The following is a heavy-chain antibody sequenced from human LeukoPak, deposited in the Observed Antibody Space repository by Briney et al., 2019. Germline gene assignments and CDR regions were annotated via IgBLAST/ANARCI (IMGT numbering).Heavy chain of an antibody. CDR2: IYSGGST. Sequence: PGGSLRLSCAASGFTVSSNYMSWVRQAPGKGLEWVSVIYSGGSTYYADSVKGRFTISRDDSKNSLYLQMNSLRAEDTAVYYCARDDSGLLWFGESYGMDVWGQGTTVTVSS. V-gene: IGHV3-53*01. CDR1: GFTVSSNY. CDR3: ARDDSGLLWFGESYGMDV. J-gene: IGHJ6*02. D-gene: IGHD3-10*01.